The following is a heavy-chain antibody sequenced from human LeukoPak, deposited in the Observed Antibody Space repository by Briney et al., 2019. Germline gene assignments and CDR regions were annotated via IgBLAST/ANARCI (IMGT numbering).Heavy chain of an antibody. CDR1: GFTFSNYW. CDR2: ISQDGSEK. D-gene: IGHD3-3*01. V-gene: IGHV3-7*05. Sequence: PGGSLRLSCAASGFTFSNYWMTWVRQAPGKGLEWVANISQDGSEKYYVDSVKGRFTISRDNAKKSLYLQMNSLRAEDTALYYCARGLEWLDYWGQGTLVTVSS. J-gene: IGHJ4*02. CDR3: ARGLEWLDY.